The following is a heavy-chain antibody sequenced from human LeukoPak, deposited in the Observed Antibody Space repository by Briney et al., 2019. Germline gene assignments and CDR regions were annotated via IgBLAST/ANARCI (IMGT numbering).Heavy chain of an antibody. CDR3: ARVGTSWPHYYFDS. D-gene: IGHD6-13*01. V-gene: IGHV4-30-4*08. J-gene: IGHJ4*02. CDR2: IYYSEST. CDR1: GGSISSGDYY. Sequence: PSETLSLTCTVSGGSISSGDYYWSWIRQPPGKGLEWIGYIYYSESTYYNPSLKSRVTISVDTSKNQFSLRLSSVTAADTAVYYCARVGTSWPHYYFDSWGRGTLVAVSS.